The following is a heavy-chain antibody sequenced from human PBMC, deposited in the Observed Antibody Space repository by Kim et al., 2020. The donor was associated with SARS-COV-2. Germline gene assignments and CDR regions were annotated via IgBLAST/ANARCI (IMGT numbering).Heavy chain of an antibody. CDR2: ISSSSSYI. CDR1: GFTFSSYS. J-gene: IGHJ4*02. CDR3: ARDPGSGGYYGGPY. V-gene: IGHV3-21*01. Sequence: GGSLRLSCAASGFTFSSYSMNWVRQAPGKGLEWVSSISSSSSYIYYADSVKGRFTISRDNAKNSLYLQMNSLRAEDTAVYYCARDPGSGGYYGGPYWGQGTLVTVSS. D-gene: IGHD1-26*01.